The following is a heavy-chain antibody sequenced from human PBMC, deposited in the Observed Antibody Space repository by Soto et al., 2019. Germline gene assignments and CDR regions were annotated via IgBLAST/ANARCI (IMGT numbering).Heavy chain of an antibody. Sequence: EVQLVESGGGMVQPGRSVRLSCEAAGGAFDDYSMHWVRQVPGKGLEWVAGISWNSDRIGYADSVKGRFTISRDNAKNSLYLQMNSRRTEDTAWYYCAKDVEVECDGGSCDPPWGQGTLVSVCS. D-gene: IGHD2-15*01. J-gene: IGHJ5*02. CDR2: ISWNSDRI. CDR3: AKDVEVECDGGSCDPP. V-gene: IGHV3-9*01. CDR1: GGAFDDYS.